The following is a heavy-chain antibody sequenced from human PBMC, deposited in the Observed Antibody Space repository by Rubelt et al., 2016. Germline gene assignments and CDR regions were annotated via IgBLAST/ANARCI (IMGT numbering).Heavy chain of an antibody. V-gene: IGHV4-34*01. CDR3: ARGGRYYGSGSYQRHNWFDP. Sequence: QVQLQQWGAGLLKPSETLSLTCAVYGGSFSGYYWSWIRQPPGKGLEWIGEINHSGSTNYNPSLKSRVTISGDTSKNQCSRKLSSVTAADTAVYYCARGGRYYGSGSYQRHNWFDPWGQGTLVTVSS. D-gene: IGHD3-10*01. CDR1: GGSFSGYY. CDR2: INHSGST. J-gene: IGHJ5*02.